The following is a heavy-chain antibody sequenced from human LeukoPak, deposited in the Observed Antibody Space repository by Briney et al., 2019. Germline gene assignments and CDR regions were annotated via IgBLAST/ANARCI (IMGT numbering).Heavy chain of an antibody. CDR2: IIPIFGTA. V-gene: IGHV1-69*13. Sequence: SVKVSCKASGGTFSSYAISWVRQAPGQGLEWMGGIIPIFGTANYAQKFQGRVTITADESTSTAYMELSSLRSEDTAVYYCAGGGVYCSGGSCYSAFYWFDPWGQGTLVTVSS. J-gene: IGHJ5*02. D-gene: IGHD2-15*01. CDR1: GGTFSSYA. CDR3: AGGGVYCSGGSCYSAFYWFDP.